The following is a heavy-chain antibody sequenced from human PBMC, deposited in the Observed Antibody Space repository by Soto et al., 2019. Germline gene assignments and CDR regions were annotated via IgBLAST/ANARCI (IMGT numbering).Heavy chain of an antibody. V-gene: IGHV3-48*03. CDR2: ISSSGSTI. Sequence: PGGSLRLSCAASGFTFSSYEMNWVRQAPGKGLEWVSYISSSGSTIYYADSVKGRFTISRDNAKNSLYLQMNSLRAEDTAVYYCARDMDTAMVDYYYGMDVRGQGTTVTVSS. D-gene: IGHD5-18*01. J-gene: IGHJ6*02. CDR1: GFTFSSYE. CDR3: ARDMDTAMVDYYYGMDV.